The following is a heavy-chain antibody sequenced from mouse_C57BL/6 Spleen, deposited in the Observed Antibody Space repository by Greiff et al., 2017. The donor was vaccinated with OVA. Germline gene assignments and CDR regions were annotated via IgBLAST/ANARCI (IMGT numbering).Heavy chain of an antibody. V-gene: IGHV1-61*01. D-gene: IGHD2-3*01. CDR1: GYTFTSYW. CDR2: IYPSDSET. J-gene: IGHJ2*01. Sequence: QVQLKQPGAELVRPGSSVKLSCKASGYTFTSYWMDWVKQRPGQGLEWIGNIYPSDSETHYNQKFKDKATLTVDKSSSTAYMQLSSLTSEDSAVYYCARSRDGYYRGFDYWGQGTTLTVSS. CDR3: ARSRDGYYRGFDY.